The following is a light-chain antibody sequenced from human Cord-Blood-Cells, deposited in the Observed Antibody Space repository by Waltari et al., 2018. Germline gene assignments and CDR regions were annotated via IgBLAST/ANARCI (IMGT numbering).Light chain of an antibody. CDR2: QDS. Sequence: SYELTQPPSVSVSPGQTASITCSGDKLGDKYACWYQQKPGQSPVLVIYQDSKRPSGIPEQFSGSNSGNTATRTISGTQAMDEADYYCQAWDSSTAVFGGGTKLTVL. J-gene: IGLJ3*02. V-gene: IGLV3-1*01. CDR1: KLGDKY. CDR3: QAWDSSTAV.